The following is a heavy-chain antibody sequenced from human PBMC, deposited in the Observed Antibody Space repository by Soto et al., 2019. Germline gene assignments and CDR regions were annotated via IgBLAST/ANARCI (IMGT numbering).Heavy chain of an antibody. V-gene: IGHV3-23*01. Sequence: GGSLRLSCAASGFTFSSYAMSWVRQAPGKGLEWVSAISGSGGSTYYADSVKGRFTISRDNSKNTLYPQMNSLRAEDTAVYYCAKDLATVTTAIYFDYWGQGTLVTVSS. CDR1: GFTFSSYA. CDR2: ISGSGGST. J-gene: IGHJ4*02. D-gene: IGHD4-17*01. CDR3: AKDLATVTTAIYFDY.